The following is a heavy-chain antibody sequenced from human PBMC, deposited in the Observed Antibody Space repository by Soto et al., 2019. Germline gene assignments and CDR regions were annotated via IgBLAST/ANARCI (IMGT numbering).Heavy chain of an antibody. Sequence: GGSLRLSCAASGFTFSSYAMSWVRQAPGKGLEWVSAISGSGGSTYYADSVKGRFTISRDNSKNTLYLQMNSLRAEDTAVYYCAKASLDSYYYYMDVWGKGTTVTVSS. CDR1: GFTFSSYA. V-gene: IGHV3-23*01. J-gene: IGHJ6*03. CDR2: ISGSGGST. CDR3: AKASLDSYYYYMDV.